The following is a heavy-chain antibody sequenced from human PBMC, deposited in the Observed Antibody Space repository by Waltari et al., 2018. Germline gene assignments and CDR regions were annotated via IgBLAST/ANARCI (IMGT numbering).Heavy chain of an antibody. CDR3: TRHSPSGWSY. J-gene: IGHJ4*02. V-gene: IGHV3-73*01. CDR1: GFPFSGSA. D-gene: IGHD6-19*01. Sequence: EVQLVESGGGLVQPGGSLQLSCAASGFPFSGSAMHWVRQASGKGLEWVGRIRSKANSYATAYAASVKGRFTISRDDSKNTAYLQMNSLKTEDTAVYYCTRHSPSGWSYWGQGTLVTVSS. CDR2: IRSKANSYAT.